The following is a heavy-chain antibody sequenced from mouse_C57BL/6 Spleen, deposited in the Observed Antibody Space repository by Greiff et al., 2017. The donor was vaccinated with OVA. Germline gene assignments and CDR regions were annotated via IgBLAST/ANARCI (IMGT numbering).Heavy chain of an antibody. J-gene: IGHJ2*01. D-gene: IGHD2-3*01. CDR3: ARPIYDGSYFDY. Sequence: EVQLQQSGPELVKPGASVKISCKASGYTFTDYYMNWVKQSHGKSLEWIGDINPNNGGTSYNQKFKGKATLTVDKSSSTAYMELRSLTSEDSAVYYCARPIYDGSYFDYWGQGTTLTVSS. CDR1: GYTFTDYY. V-gene: IGHV1-26*01. CDR2: INPNNGGT.